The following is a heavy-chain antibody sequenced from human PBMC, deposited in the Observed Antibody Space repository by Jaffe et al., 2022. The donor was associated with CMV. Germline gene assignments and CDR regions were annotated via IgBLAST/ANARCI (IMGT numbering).Heavy chain of an antibody. CDR1: GFSLSTSGMC. D-gene: IGHD2-21*02. Sequence: QVTLRESGPALVKSTQTLTLTCTFSGFSLSTSGMCVSWIRQPPGKALEWLARIDWDDDKYYSTSLKTRLTISKDTSKNQVVLIMTNVDPVDKATYYCARTSDHAKYYFDYWGQGTVVTVSS. J-gene: IGHJ4*02. V-gene: IGHV2-70*15. CDR3: ARTSDHAKYYFDY. CDR2: IDWDDDK.